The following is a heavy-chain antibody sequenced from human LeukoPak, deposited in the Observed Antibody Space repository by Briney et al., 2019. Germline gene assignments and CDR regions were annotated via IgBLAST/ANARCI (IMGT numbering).Heavy chain of an antibody. CDR3: ASYCSGGSCYEPYFDY. J-gene: IGHJ4*02. Sequence: PSETLSLTCTVSGGSISSGGYYWSWIRQPPGKGLEWIGYIYHSGSTYYNPSLKSRVTISVDRSKNQFSLKLSSVTAADTAVYYCASYCSGGSCYEPYFDYWGQGTLVTVSS. CDR2: IYHSGST. V-gene: IGHV4-30-2*01. D-gene: IGHD2-15*01. CDR1: GGSISSGGYY.